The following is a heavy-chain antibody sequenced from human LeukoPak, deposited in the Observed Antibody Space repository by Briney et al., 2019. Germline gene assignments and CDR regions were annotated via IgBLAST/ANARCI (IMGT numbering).Heavy chain of an antibody. CDR3: ARGGYGDRFGY. Sequence: SETLSLTCSVSGYSISSAYYWGWIRQPPGKGLEWIGTMYHSGSTNYNPSLKSRVTISVDKSKNQFSLKLSSVTAADTAVYYCARGGYGDRFGYWGQGTLVTVSS. J-gene: IGHJ4*02. CDR2: MYHSGST. CDR1: GYSISSAYY. D-gene: IGHD4-17*01. V-gene: IGHV4-38-2*02.